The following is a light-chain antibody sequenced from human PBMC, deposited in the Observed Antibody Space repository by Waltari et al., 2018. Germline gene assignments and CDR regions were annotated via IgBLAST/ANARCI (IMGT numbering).Light chain of an antibody. V-gene: IGLV8-61*01. CDR3: ALYMGSGIWV. Sequence: QTVVTQEPSLSVYPGGTVTLTCALSSGSVSTTSYATWYQQSPGQAPRTLVYKADRRSAVVPDRFSGSILGNKAALTITGAQADDESDYYCALYMGSGIWVFGGGTKLTVL. J-gene: IGLJ3*02. CDR2: KAD. CDR1: SGSVSTTSY.